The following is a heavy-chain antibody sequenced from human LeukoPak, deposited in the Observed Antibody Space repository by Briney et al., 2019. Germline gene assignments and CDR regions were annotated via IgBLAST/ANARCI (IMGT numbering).Heavy chain of an antibody. Sequence: PGGSLRLSCAASGFTFSSYWMHWVRQAPGKGLVWVSRINSDGSSTSCADSVKGRFTISRDNAKNTLYLQMNSLRAEDTAVYYCARDQAAMAFDYWGQGTLVTVSS. V-gene: IGHV3-74*01. CDR3: ARDQAAMAFDY. CDR1: GFTFSSYW. CDR2: INSDGSST. D-gene: IGHD5-18*01. J-gene: IGHJ4*02.